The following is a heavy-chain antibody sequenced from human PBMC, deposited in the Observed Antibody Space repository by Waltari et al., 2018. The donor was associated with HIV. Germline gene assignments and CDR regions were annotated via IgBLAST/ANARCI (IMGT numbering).Heavy chain of an antibody. CDR3: GKDLFYSGVYHAFEI. Sequence: QLVESGGGLVQPGGSLRLSCAGSGVILNDHFMGWVRQAPGKGLEWVGRSRNKERSYTTEYAASVRGRVTISRDESKNSLYLQMSSLKIEDTAVYYCGKDLFYSGVYHAFEIWGQGTMVTVSS. CDR2: SRNKERSYTT. CDR1: GVILNDHF. V-gene: IGHV3-72*01. D-gene: IGHD1-26*01. J-gene: IGHJ3*02.